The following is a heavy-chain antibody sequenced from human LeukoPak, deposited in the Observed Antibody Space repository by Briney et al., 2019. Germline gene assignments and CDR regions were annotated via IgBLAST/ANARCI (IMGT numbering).Heavy chain of an antibody. V-gene: IGHV4-4*07. CDR1: GDSTNGYY. Sequence: SETLSLTCTVSGDSTNGYYWSWIRQPAGEGLEWIGRIYTSGTTNYNPSLKSRVTMSVDTSKTQFSLKLSSVTAADTAVYYCARGHSISVRYYYYYYMDVWGKGTTVTVSS. CDR2: IYTSGTT. CDR3: ARGHSISVRYYYYYYMDV. J-gene: IGHJ6*03. D-gene: IGHD3-3*01.